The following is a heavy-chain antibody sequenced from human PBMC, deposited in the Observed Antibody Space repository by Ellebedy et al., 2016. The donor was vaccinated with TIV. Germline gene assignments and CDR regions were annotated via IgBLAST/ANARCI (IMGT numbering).Heavy chain of an antibody. V-gene: IGHV1-2*02. J-gene: IGHJ4*02. CDR2: LNPNNGDT. CDR1: GYTFTGYY. Sequence: AASVKVSCKASGYTFTGYYIHWVRQAPGQGLEWMAWLNPNNGDTAFAQSLQGRVTMTTDTSISTAYMELSSLTSDDTAVYYCVGDLTNPLKGDYWGQGTLVTVSS. CDR3: VGDLTNPLKGDY. D-gene: IGHD1-14*01.